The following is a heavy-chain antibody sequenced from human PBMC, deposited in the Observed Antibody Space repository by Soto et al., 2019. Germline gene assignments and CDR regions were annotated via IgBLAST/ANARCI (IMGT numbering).Heavy chain of an antibody. Sequence: QVQLVQSGAEVKKPGASVKVSCKASGYTFTSYAMHWVRQAPGQRLEWMGWINAGNGNTKYSQKFQGRVTITRDTSASTAYMELSSLRSEDTAVYYCARDRSFVGDYGYYDAFDIWGQGTMVTVSS. V-gene: IGHV1-3*01. CDR3: ARDRSFVGDYGYYDAFDI. D-gene: IGHD4-17*01. CDR2: INAGNGNT. CDR1: GYTFTSYA. J-gene: IGHJ3*02.